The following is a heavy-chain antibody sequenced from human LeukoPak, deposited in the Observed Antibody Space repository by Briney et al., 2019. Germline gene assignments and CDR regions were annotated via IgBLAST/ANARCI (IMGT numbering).Heavy chain of an antibody. CDR2: INDNGGRT. V-gene: IGHV3-64D*09. CDR3: VKDVGGSYAFDY. J-gene: IGHJ4*02. Sequence: PGGSLRLSWSASGFTFSRYAMHWVRQAPGKGLEYASGINDNGGRTHYGDSVKGRFSISRDNSKNTLHLQMSTLRAEDTALYYCVKDVGGSYAFDYWGQGILVTVAS. CDR1: GFTFSRYA. D-gene: IGHD1-26*01.